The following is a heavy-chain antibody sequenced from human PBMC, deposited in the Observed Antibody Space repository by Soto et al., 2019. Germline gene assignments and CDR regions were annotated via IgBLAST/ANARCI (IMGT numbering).Heavy chain of an antibody. CDR1: GGSISGSYYY. Sequence: QLQLQESGPGLVKPSETLSLTCAVSGGSISGSYYYWGWLRQSPGRGPEWIGSVFYTGFTSYNPCIESRVSVSVDTSKNQCSLKVSAVTAAYTAVYDCASSQKGYNGNYFDHWGQGALVTVAS. J-gene: IGHJ4*02. D-gene: IGHD1-20*01. CDR2: VFYTGFT. V-gene: IGHV4-39*01. CDR3: ASSQKGYNGNYFDH.